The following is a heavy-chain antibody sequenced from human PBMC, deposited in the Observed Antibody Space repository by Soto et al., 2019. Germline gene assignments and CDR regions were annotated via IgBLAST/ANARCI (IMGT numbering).Heavy chain of an antibody. D-gene: IGHD2-15*01. CDR1: GDSVSSNGAC. CDR2: IYYRSKWFH. J-gene: IGHJ6*02. CDR3: ARVHCSAGTCLDGLDF. V-gene: IGHV6-1*01. Sequence: SQTLSLTCVISGDSVSSNGACWNWIRQSPSRGPQWLGRIYYRSKWFHDYAASVESRMAINPDTSRNQFSLQLNYVTPEDTAVYYCARVHCSAGTCLDGLDFWGRGTTVTVS.